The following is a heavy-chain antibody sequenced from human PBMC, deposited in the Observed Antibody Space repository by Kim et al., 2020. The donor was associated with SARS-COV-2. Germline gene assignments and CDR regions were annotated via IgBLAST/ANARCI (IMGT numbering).Heavy chain of an antibody. CDR3: ARDIRAGDYYDSSGHTYYYGMDV. CDR2: INSDGSST. Sequence: GGSLRLSCAASGFTFSSYWMHWVRQAPGKGLVWVSRINSDGSSTSYADSVKGRFTISRDNAKNTLYLQMNSLRAEDTAVYYCARDIRAGDYYDSSGHTYYYGMDVWGQGTTVTVSS. CDR1: GFTFSSYW. V-gene: IGHV3-74*01. J-gene: IGHJ6*02. D-gene: IGHD3-22*01.